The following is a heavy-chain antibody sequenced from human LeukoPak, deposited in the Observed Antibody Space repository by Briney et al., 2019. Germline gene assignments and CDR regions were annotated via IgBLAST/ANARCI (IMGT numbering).Heavy chain of an antibody. V-gene: IGHV4-61*02. CDR3: ARDDGY. J-gene: IGHJ4*02. Sequence: SETLSLTCTVSGGSISSGSYYWSWIRQPAGKGLEWIGRIYTSGSTNYNPSLKSRVTMSIDTSKNQFSLNLSSVTAADTAVYYCARDDGYWGQGTLVTVSS. CDR1: GGSISSGSYY. CDR2: IYTSGST.